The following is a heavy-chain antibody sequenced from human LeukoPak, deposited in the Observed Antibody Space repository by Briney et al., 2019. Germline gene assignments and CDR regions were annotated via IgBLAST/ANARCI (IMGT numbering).Heavy chain of an antibody. CDR1: GFSFSSYA. D-gene: IGHD3/OR15-3a*01. Sequence: GGSLRLSCAASGFSFSSYAMHWVRRAPGKGLGWVAVISYDGSNEYHADSVKGRFTISRDSSKNTLDLQMNSLRPEDTAVYYCASGSNYYMDVWGKGTTVTVSS. J-gene: IGHJ6*03. CDR3: ASGSNYYMDV. V-gene: IGHV3-30*04. CDR2: ISYDGSNE.